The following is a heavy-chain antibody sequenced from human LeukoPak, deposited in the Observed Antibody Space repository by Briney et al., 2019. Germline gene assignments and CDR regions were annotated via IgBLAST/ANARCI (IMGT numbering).Heavy chain of an antibody. D-gene: IGHD5-12*01. CDR1: GLTVSSNY. Sequence: TGGSLRLSCAASGLTVSSNYMSWVRQAPGKGLEWVSVIYSGGSTYYADSVKGRFTISRDNSKNTLYLQMNSLRAEDTAVYFCAGFPGYSYGDLSYYGLRVWGQGTTVTVSS. CDR2: IYSGGST. J-gene: IGHJ6*02. CDR3: AGFPGYSYGDLSYYGLRV. V-gene: IGHV3-53*01.